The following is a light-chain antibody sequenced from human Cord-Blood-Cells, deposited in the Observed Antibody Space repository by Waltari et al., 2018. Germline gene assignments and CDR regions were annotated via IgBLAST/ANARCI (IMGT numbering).Light chain of an antibody. CDR2: DVS. CDR3: CSYAGSYTWV. Sequence: TQPRSVSGSPGQSVTISCTGTSSDVGGYNYVSWYQQHPGKAPKLMIYDVSKRPSGVPDHFSGSKSGNTASLTISGLQAEDEADYYCCSYAGSYTWVFGGGTKLTVL. CDR1: SSDVGGYNY. J-gene: IGLJ3*02. V-gene: IGLV2-11*01.